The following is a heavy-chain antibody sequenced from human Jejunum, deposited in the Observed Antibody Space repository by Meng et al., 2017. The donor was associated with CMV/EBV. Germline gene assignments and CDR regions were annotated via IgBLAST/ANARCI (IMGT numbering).Heavy chain of an antibody. V-gene: IGHV6-1*01. J-gene: IGHJ4*02. CDR1: SNTVA. CDR2: TYYRSKWYN. CDR3: ARDYYGSGTYSYLFDY. Sequence: SNTVAWNWIRQSPSRGLEYLGRTYYRSKWYNDYAVSVKGRIVINPDTSKNQFSLQSNSVTPEDTAVYYCARDYYGSGTYSYLFDYWGQGTLVTVSS. D-gene: IGHD3-10*01.